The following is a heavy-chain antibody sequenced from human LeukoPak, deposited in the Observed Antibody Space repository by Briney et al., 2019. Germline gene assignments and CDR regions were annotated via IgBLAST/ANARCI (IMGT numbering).Heavy chain of an antibody. V-gene: IGHV4-59*08. CDR3: ARLSAVAVGPVDY. CDR2: IYYSGST. CDR1: GGSISSYY. J-gene: IGHJ4*02. Sequence: SETLSLTCTVSGGSISSYYWSWIRQPPAKGLEWIGYIYYSGSTNYNPSLKSRVTISVDTSKNQFSLKLSSVTAADTAVYYCARLSAVAVGPVDYWGQGTLVTVSS. D-gene: IGHD6-19*01.